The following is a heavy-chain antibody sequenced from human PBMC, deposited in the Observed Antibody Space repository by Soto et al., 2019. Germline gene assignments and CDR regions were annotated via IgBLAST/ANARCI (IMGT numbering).Heavy chain of an antibody. V-gene: IGHV3-53*01. CDR1: GFTVSNNY. D-gene: IGHD3-10*01. CDR2: IYSGGYT. Sequence: EVQLVESGGGLIQPGGSLRLSCAVSGFTVSNNYMSWVRQAPGKGLEGVSVIYSGGYTAYGDSVKGRFTISRDNSNNTLFLQRNSRGADDAAFFSWATHPGGGGYWGQGTLVTVSS. CDR3: ATHPGGGGY. J-gene: IGHJ4*02.